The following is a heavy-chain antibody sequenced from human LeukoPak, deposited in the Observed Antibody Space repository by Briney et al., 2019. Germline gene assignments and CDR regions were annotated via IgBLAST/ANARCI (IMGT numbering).Heavy chain of an antibody. Sequence: GGSLRLSCAASGFTFDDYAMHWVRQAPGKGLEWVSGISWNSGSIGYADSVKGRFTISRDNAKNSLYLQMNSLRAEDTALYYCAKGYYYDSGGYVDYWGQGTLVTVSS. CDR3: AKGYYYDSGGYVDY. CDR1: GFTFDDYA. CDR2: ISWNSGSI. V-gene: IGHV3-9*01. D-gene: IGHD3-22*01. J-gene: IGHJ4*02.